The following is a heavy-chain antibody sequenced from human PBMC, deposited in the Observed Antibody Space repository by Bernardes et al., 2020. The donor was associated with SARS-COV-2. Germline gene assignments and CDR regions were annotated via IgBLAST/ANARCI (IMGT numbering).Heavy chain of an antibody. J-gene: IGHJ6*02. Sequence: SETLSLTCTVSSGSISNSNYYWGWIRQPPGKGLEWIGSIYSSGTTYKNPSLQSRVTKSVYTSKNQFSLRLTSVTAADTAVYYCVGSSCGRDCYIGGLRSWEYGMDVWGQGTTVIVSS. CDR3: VGSSCGRDCYIGGLRSWEYGMDV. CDR1: SGSISNSNYY. V-gene: IGHV4-39*01. CDR2: IYSSGTT. D-gene: IGHD2-21*02.